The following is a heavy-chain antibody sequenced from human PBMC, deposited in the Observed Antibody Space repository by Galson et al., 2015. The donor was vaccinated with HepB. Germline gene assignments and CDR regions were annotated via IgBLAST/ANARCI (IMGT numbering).Heavy chain of an antibody. CDR3: ARPTAAGWFDP. D-gene: IGHD6-13*01. CDR2: IYYSGGT. CDR1: GGSISSSSYY. Sequence: LSLTCTVSGGSISSSSYYWGWIRQPPGKGLEWIGSIYYSGGTYYNPSLKSRVTISVDTSKNQFSLKLSSVTAADTAVYYCARPTAAGWFDPWGQGTLVTVSS. V-gene: IGHV4-39*01. J-gene: IGHJ5*02.